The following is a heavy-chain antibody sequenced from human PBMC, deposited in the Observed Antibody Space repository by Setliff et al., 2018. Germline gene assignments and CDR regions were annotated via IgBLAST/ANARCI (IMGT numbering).Heavy chain of an antibody. J-gene: IGHJ4*02. D-gene: IGHD5-18*01. Sequence: PGGSLRLSCAVSGFVVDDKHMTWVRQAPGKGLEWVSYINSGGTKIYYADSVEGRFTISRDNGKSSLFLQMNSLSAEDTAIYYCASSRTWIPVLDYCGKGTLVTVSS. V-gene: IGHV3-11*04. CDR1: GFVVDDKH. CDR3: ASSRTWIPVLDY. CDR2: INSGGTKI.